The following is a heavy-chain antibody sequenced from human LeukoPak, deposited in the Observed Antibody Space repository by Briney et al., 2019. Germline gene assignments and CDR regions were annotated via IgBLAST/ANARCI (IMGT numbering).Heavy chain of an antibody. CDR2: IYSGGST. D-gene: IGHD4-17*01. CDR1: GFTVSSNY. J-gene: IGHJ6*02. Sequence: GGSLRLSCAASGFTVSSNYMGWVRQAPGKGLEWVSFIYSGGSTYYADSVKGRFTISRDNSKNTLYLQMNSLGAEDTAVYYCARGRGTVYGMDVWGQGTTVTVSS. V-gene: IGHV3-66*02. CDR3: ARGRGTVYGMDV.